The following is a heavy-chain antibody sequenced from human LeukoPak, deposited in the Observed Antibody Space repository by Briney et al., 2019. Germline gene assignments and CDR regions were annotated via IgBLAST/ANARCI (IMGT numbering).Heavy chain of an antibody. CDR1: GFTFSSYG. Sequence: GGSLRLSCAASGFTFSSYGMHWVRQAPGKGLEWVAFIRYDGSNKYYADSVKGRFTISRDNSKNALYLQMNSLKAEDTAVYYCAKGPMVRIDSWGQGTLVTVSS. V-gene: IGHV3-30*02. J-gene: IGHJ4*02. CDR2: IRYDGSNK. D-gene: IGHD5-18*01. CDR3: AKGPMVRIDS.